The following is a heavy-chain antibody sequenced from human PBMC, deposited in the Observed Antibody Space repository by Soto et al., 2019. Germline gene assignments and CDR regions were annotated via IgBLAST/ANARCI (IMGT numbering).Heavy chain of an antibody. V-gene: IGHV3-30-3*01. D-gene: IGHD3-22*01. CDR3: ARSYYDSSGGTDY. CDR1: GFTFSRYA. CDR2: ISYDGSNK. Sequence: ESGGGVVQPGRSLRLSCAASGFTFSRYAMHWVGQAPGKGLEWVAVISYDGSNKYYADSVKGRFTISRDNSKNTLYLQMNSLRAEDTAVYYCARSYYDSSGGTDYCSQGTLVTVSS. J-gene: IGHJ4*02.